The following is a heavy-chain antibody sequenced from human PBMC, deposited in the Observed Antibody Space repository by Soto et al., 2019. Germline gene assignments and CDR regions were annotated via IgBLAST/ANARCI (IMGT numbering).Heavy chain of an antibody. CDR2: INAGNGNT. Sequence: ASVKVSCKASGYTFTSYAMHWVRQAPGQRLEWMGWINAGNGNTKYSQKFQGRVTITRDTSASTAYMELSSLRSEDTAVYYCARDASLGNVLRYFDWLPTPSSFDYWGQGTLVTVSS. CDR1: GYTFTSYA. CDR3: ARDASLGNVLRYFDWLPTPSSFDY. J-gene: IGHJ4*02. D-gene: IGHD3-9*01. V-gene: IGHV1-3*01.